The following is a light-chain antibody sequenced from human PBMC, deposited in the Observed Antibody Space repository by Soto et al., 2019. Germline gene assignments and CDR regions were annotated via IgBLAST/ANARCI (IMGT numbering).Light chain of an antibody. V-gene: IGKV3-11*01. J-gene: IGKJ5*01. Sequence: EIVLTQSPATLSLSPGERATLSCRASQSVSTYLAWYQQKPGQAPRLLIYDASNRATGIPARFSGSGSGTDFTLTISSLEPDDFGVYFCHQRNKFGQGTRLEIK. CDR2: DAS. CDR3: HQRNK. CDR1: QSVSTY.